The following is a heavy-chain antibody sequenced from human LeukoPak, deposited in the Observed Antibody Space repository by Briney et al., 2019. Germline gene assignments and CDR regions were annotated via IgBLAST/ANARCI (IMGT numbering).Heavy chain of an antibody. CDR1: GGSISSDRFY. V-gene: IGHV4-61*02. J-gene: IGHJ4*02. CDR2: IKSSNT. CDR3: ARAPDWTYVPDY. Sequence: PSETLSLTCTVSGGSISSDRFYWTWVRQPAGKGLEWIGRIKSSNTNYNPSLKSRVSISLDTSTNQFSLKLSSLTAADTAAYYCARAPDWTYVPDYWGQGTLVTVSS. D-gene: IGHD3-16*01.